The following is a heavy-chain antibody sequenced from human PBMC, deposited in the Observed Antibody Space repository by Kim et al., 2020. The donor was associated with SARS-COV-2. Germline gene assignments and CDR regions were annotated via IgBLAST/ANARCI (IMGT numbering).Heavy chain of an antibody. CDR2: IIPIFGTA. CDR3: ARDLRDCTGGVCYDY. Sequence: SVKVSCKASGGTFSSYAISWVRQAPGQGLEWMGGIIPIFGTANYAQKFQGRVTITADESTSTAYMELSSLRSEDTAVYYCARDLRDCTGGVCYDYWGQGTLVTVSS. J-gene: IGHJ4*02. V-gene: IGHV1-69*13. D-gene: IGHD2-8*02. CDR1: GGTFSSYA.